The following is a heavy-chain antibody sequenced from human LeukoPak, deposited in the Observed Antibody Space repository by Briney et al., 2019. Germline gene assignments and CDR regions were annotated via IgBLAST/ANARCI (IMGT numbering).Heavy chain of an antibody. D-gene: IGHD2/OR15-2a*01. CDR1: GYTFTSYD. Sequence: GASVKVSCKASGYTFTSYDINWVRQATGQGLEWMGWMNPNSGNTGYAQKFQGRVTITRNTSISTAYMELSSLRSEDTAVYYCARSHSLWPVYNYWGQGTLVTVSS. CDR3: ARSHSLWPVYNY. CDR2: MNPNSGNT. J-gene: IGHJ4*02. V-gene: IGHV1-8*03.